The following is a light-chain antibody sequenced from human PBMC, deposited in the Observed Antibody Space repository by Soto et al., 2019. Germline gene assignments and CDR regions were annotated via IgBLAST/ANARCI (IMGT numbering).Light chain of an antibody. V-gene: IGLV1-51*01. CDR1: SSNIANNY. CDR3: GTWDSSLSAGV. Sequence: QSVLMQPPSVSAAPGQKVTISCSGSSSNIANNYVSWYQQLPGTAPKLLIYDNNKRPSGIPDRFSGSKSGTSATLGITGLQTGDEADYYCGTWDSSLSAGVFGGGTKLTVL. CDR2: DNN. J-gene: IGLJ2*01.